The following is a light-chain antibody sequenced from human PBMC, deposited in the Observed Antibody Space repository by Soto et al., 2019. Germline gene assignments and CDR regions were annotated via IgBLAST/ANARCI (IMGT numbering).Light chain of an antibody. Sequence: DIVMTQSPLSLPVTPGEPASISCRSSQSLLHSNGYNYLDWYLQKRGQSPQLLIYFGSSQASGVPDRCGGSAAGTDFTLKISRVAAEDVRFYFCTQGLHAFTFGPGTKVDLK. CDR2: FGS. V-gene: IGKV2-28*01. CDR1: QSLLHSNGYNY. J-gene: IGKJ3*01. CDR3: TQGLHAFT.